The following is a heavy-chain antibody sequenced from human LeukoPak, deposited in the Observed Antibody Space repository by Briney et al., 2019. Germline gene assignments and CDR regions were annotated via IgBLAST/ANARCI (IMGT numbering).Heavy chain of an antibody. V-gene: IGHV5-51*01. J-gene: IGHJ5*02. CDR2: IYPGDSDT. CDR3: ARLNSGSPTVDWFDP. Sequence: GESLKISCKGSGYSFTSYWIGWVRQMPGKGLEWMGIIYPGDSDTRYSPSFQGQVTISADKSISTAYLQWSSLKAADTAVYYCARLNSGSPTVDWFDPWGQGTLVTVSS. D-gene: IGHD1-26*01. CDR1: GYSFTSYW.